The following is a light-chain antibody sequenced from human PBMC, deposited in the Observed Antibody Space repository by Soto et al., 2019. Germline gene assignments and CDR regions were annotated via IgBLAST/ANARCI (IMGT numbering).Light chain of an antibody. J-gene: IGLJ1*01. Sequence: QSVLSQPPSASGSPGQSVTISCTGTSSDVGGHNYVSWYQQYPGRAPKLLIYGVSKRPSGVPDRFSGSKSGNTASLTVSGLQAEDEADYYCSSYAGNNNLVFGTGTKVTVL. CDR2: GVS. V-gene: IGLV2-8*01. CDR3: SSYAGNNNLV. CDR1: SSDVGGHNY.